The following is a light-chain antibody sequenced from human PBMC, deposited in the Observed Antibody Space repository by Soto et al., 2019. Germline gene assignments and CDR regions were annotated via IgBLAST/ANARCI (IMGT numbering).Light chain of an antibody. V-gene: IGKV1-5*01. CDR3: QQYNSYSGT. Sequence: DIQMTQSPSTLSASVGDRVTMTCRASQRIGDWLAWYQQKPGKAPKLLIYDASNLESGVPSRFSGSGSGTEFTLTISSLQPDDFATYHCQQYNSYSGTFGQGTKVEIK. CDR1: QRIGDW. CDR2: DAS. J-gene: IGKJ1*01.